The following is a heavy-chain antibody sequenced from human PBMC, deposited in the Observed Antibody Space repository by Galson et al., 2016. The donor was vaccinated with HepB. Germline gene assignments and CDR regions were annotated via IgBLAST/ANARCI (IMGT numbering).Heavy chain of an antibody. J-gene: IGHJ4*02. CDR1: GFPFSAYA. V-gene: IGHV1-3*01. CDR2: LSAGNGDT. CDR3: VRHAHGSGSCDY. D-gene: IGHD3-10*01. Sequence: SVKVSCKASGFPFSAYAIHWVRQAPGQSFEWMGWLSAGNGDTGYSPRFQGRLTLTRDASADIAYMDLSALRSGDTAVYYCVRHAHGSGSCDYWGQGTVTTVSS.